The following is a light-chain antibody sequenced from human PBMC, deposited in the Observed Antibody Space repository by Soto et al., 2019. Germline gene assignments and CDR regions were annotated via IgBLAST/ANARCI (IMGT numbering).Light chain of an antibody. CDR1: SSDVGSYNL. CDR3: CSFAGSSTYV. V-gene: IGLV2-23*01. Sequence: LTQPGSVYGSPGQSITIYCTETSSDVGSYNLVSWYQHHPGKAPKLMIYEGSKRPSGVSNRFPGSKSGNTASLTISGLQAEDEADYYCCSFAGSSTYVFGTGTKVTVL. CDR2: EGS. J-gene: IGLJ1*01.